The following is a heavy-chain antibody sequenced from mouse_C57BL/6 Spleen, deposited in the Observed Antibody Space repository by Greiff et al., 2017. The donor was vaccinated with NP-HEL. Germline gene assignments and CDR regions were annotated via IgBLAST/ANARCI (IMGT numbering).Heavy chain of an antibody. D-gene: IGHD1-1*01. J-gene: IGHJ1*03. CDR1: GYTFTSYW. CDR3: ARGYGSSFYWYFDV. V-gene: IGHV1-7*01. Sequence: QVQLKESGAELAKPGASVKLSCKASGYTFTSYWMHWVKQRPGQGLEWIGYINPSSGYTKYNQKFKDKATLTAGKSSSTAYMQLSSLTYEDSAVYYCARGYGSSFYWYFDVWGTGTTVTVSS. CDR2: INPSSGYT.